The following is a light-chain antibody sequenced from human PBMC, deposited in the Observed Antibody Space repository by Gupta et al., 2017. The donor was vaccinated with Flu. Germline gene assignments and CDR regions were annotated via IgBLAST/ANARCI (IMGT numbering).Light chain of an antibody. Sequence: DIQMTQSPSSLSASIGDSVTITCRASQTISNFVNWYQQSPGKPPKLLIYGASNSQGGVPSRFRDSGSGTDFTLTINSLQADDSAMYYCQQSYSTLYSFGQGTKVEIK. J-gene: IGKJ2*03. CDR1: QTISNF. V-gene: IGKV1-39*01. CDR3: QQSYSTLYS. CDR2: GAS.